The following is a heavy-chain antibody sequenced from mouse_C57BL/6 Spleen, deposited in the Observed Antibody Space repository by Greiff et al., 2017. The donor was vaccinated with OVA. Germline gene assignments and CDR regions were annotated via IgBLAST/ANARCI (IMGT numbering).Heavy chain of an antibody. CDR1: GYTFTSYW. Sequence: QVQLQQPGAELVKPGASVKLSCKASGYTFTSYWMHWVKQRPGQGLEWIGMIHPNSGSTNYNEKFKSKATLTVDKSSSTAYMQLSSLTSEDSAVYYCARAPSSHYAMDYWGQGTSVTVSS. D-gene: IGHD1-1*01. CDR2: IHPNSGST. J-gene: IGHJ4*01. V-gene: IGHV1-64*01. CDR3: ARAPSSHYAMDY.